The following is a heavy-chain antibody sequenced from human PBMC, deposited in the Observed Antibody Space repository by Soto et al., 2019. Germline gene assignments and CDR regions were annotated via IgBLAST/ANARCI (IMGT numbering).Heavy chain of an antibody. V-gene: IGHV4-34*01. CDR3: SRGNNFDYYYYGMDV. CDR2: INHSGST. CDR1: GGSFSGYY. Sequence: SETLSLTCAVYGGSFSGYYWSWIRQPPGKGLEWIGEINHSGSTNYNPSLKSRVTISVDTSKNQFSLKLSSVTAAVTAVYYCSRGNNFDYYYYGMDVWGQGTTVTVSS. D-gene: IGHD1-1*01. J-gene: IGHJ6*02.